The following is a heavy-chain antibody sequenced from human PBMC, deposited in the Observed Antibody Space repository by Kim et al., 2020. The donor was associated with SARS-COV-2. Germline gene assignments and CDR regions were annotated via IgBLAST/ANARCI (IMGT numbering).Heavy chain of an antibody. V-gene: IGHV4-34*01. J-gene: IGHJ6*01. CDR3: ARERAYCSSTSCYRAGHY. CDR1: GGSFSGYY. D-gene: IGHD2-2*01. Sequence: SETLSLTCAVYGGSFSGYYWSWIRQPPGKGLEWIGEINHSGSTNYNPSLKSRVTISVDTSKNQFSLKLSSVTAADTAVYYCARERAYCSSTSCYRAGHY. CDR2: INHSGST.